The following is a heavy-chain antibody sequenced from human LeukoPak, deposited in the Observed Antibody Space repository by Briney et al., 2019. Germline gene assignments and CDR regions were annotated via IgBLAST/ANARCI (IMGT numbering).Heavy chain of an antibody. V-gene: IGHV4-59*08. J-gene: IGHJ4*02. Sequence: SETLSLTCTVSGGSVSSYYWSWIRQPPGKGLEWIGYIFYTGSTKSNPSLNSRVTISVDTSKNQFSLKLSSVTAADTAVYYCARRGSSGRLFFDYWGQGTLVTVSS. CDR1: GGSVSSYY. D-gene: IGHD6-25*01. CDR2: IFYTGST. CDR3: ARRGSSGRLFFDY.